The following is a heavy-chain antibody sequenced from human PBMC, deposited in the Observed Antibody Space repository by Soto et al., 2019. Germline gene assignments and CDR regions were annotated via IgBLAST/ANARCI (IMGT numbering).Heavy chain of an antibody. V-gene: IGHV3-33*01. Sequence: QVQLVESGGGVVQPGRSLRLSCAASGFTFSSYGMHWVRQAPDKGLEWVAVIWYDGSNNYYADSVKGRFTISRDNSKNTLYLQMNSLRAEDTAVYYCAREFRAMALDYWGQGTLVTVSS. D-gene: IGHD5-18*01. CDR1: GFTFSSYG. CDR3: AREFRAMALDY. J-gene: IGHJ4*02. CDR2: IWYDGSNN.